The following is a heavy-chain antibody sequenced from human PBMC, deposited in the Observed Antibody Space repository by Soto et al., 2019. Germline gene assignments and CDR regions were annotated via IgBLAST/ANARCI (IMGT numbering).Heavy chain of an antibody. D-gene: IGHD6-13*01. V-gene: IGHV3-33*01. CDR2: IWYDGSNK. Sequence: GGSLRLSCAASGFTFSSYGMHWVRQAPGKGLEWVAVIWYDGSNKYYADSVKGRFTISRDNSKNTLYLQMNSLRAEDTAVYYCARDRTYLSIAAAGPYGMDVWGQGTTVTVSS. CDR3: ARDRTYLSIAAAGPYGMDV. J-gene: IGHJ6*02. CDR1: GFTFSSYG.